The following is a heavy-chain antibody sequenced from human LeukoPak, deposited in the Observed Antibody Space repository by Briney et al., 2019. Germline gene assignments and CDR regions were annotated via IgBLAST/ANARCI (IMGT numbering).Heavy chain of an antibody. J-gene: IGHJ4*02. CDR3: ARQRGYSYGLLDY. D-gene: IGHD5-18*01. Sequence: GGSLRLSCAASGFTFSSYWMSRVRQAPGKGLEWVANVKQDGSEKYYVDSVKGRFTISRDNAKNSLYLQMNSLRAEDTAVYYCARQRGYSYGLLDYWGQGTLVTVSS. CDR2: VKQDGSEK. CDR1: GFTFSSYW. V-gene: IGHV3-7*01.